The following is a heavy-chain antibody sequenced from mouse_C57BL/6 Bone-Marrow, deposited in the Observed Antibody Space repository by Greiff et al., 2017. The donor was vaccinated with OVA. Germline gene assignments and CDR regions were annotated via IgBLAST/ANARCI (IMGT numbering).Heavy chain of an antibody. J-gene: IGHJ1*03. CDR1: GFSLSTFGMG. V-gene: IGHV8-8*01. CDR2: IWWDDAK. Sequence: QVQLKQSGPGILQPSQTLSLTCSFSGFSLSTFGMGVGWIRQPSGKGLEWLAHIWWDDAKYYNQALKSRLTISKDPSKNQVFLKIANVDTAYTATYYCARIGGTTVLASYWYFDVWGTGTTVTVAS. CDR3: ARIGGTTVLASYWYFDV. D-gene: IGHD1-1*01.